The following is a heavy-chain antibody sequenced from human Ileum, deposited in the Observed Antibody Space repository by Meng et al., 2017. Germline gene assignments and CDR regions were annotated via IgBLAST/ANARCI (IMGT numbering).Heavy chain of an antibody. CDR1: GGSFRSSA. J-gene: IGHJ5*02. CDR2: IIPILNAS. Sequence: QVELGQTVAEVKYPGSSVTVTRKPSGGSFRSSAVGWLRQAPGRGLEWMGGIIPILNASTYAQNYKGRVTLSADMATTTVYMELSSLTSDDTAVYFCARDCSGGGCFDPWGQGTLVTVSS. CDR3: ARDCSGGGCFDP. D-gene: IGHD2-15*01. V-gene: IGHV1-69*10.